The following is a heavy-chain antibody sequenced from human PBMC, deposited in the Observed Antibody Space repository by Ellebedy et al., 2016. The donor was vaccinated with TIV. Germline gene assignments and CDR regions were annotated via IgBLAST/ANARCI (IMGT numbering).Heavy chain of an antibody. V-gene: IGHV4-39*01. CDR2: IYYSGDT. Sequence: SETLSLXXTVSGGSISSSTPYWGWIRQPPGKGLEWIGTIYYSGDTYYSASLTSRLTISVDTSKNQFSLKLTSVTATDTAVYYCARLAAGGSPTLWFDPWGPGTLVTVSS. CDR1: GGSISSSTPY. CDR3: ARLAAGGSPTLWFDP. D-gene: IGHD2-15*01. J-gene: IGHJ5*02.